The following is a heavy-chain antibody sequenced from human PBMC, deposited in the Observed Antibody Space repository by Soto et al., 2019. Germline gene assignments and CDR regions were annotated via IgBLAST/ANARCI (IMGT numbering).Heavy chain of an antibody. J-gene: IGHJ3*02. D-gene: IGHD3-9*01. V-gene: IGHV4-34*01. CDR3: ASLNFDILTGYYAFDI. CDR2: INHSGST. Sequence: SETLSLTXAVYGGSFSGYDWTWIRQHPGTGLEWIGEINHSGSTNYNPSLKSRVTISVDTSKNQFSLKLTSVTAADTAVYYCASLNFDILTGYYAFDIWSQGAMVTVSS. CDR1: GGSFSGYD.